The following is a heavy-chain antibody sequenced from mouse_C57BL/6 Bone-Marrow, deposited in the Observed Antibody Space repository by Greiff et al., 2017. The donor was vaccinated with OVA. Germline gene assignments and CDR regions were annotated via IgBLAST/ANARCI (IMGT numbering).Heavy chain of an antibody. CDR3: ASGKGNLWFAY. D-gene: IGHD2-1*01. V-gene: IGHV1-59*01. Sequence: QVQLQQPGAELVRPGTSVKLSCKASGYTFTSYWLHWVKQRPGQGLEWIGVIDPSDSYTNYNQKFKGKATLTVDTSSSTAYLQLSSLTSEDSAVYFCASGKGNLWFAYWGQGTLVTVSA. J-gene: IGHJ3*01. CDR1: GYTFTSYW. CDR2: IDPSDSYT.